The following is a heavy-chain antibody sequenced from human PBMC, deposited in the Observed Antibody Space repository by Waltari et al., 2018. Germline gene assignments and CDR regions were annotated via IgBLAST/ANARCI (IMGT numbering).Heavy chain of an antibody. CDR2: IVVGSGNT. D-gene: IGHD3-3*01. CDR1: GFTFTSSA. CDR3: ARGPVTPKRYYDFWSGYWGWFDP. Sequence: QMQLVQSGPEVKKPGTSVKVSCKASGFTFTSSAVQWVRQARGQRLEWIGWIVVGSGNTNYAQKFQERVTMTRNTSISTAYMELSSLRSEDTAVYYCARGPVTPKRYYDFWSGYWGWFDPWGQGTLVTVSS. J-gene: IGHJ5*02. V-gene: IGHV1-58*01.